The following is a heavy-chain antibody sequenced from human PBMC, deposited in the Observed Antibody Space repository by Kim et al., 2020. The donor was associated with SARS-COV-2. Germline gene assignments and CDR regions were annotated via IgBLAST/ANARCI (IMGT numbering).Heavy chain of an antibody. CDR3: ARDDYYYYGMDV. J-gene: IGHJ6*02. V-gene: IGHV1-8*01. Sequence: GYAQKFQGRVTVTRNTSISTAYMELSSLRSEDTAVYYCARDDYYYYGMDVWGQGTTVTVSS.